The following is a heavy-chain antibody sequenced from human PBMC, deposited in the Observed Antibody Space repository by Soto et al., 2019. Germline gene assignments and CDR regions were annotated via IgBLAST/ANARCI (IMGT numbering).Heavy chain of an antibody. J-gene: IGHJ4*02. CDR1: GGSISSYY. Sequence: SETLSLTCTVSGGSISSYYWIWIRQPAGKGLDWMGRSYTSGSTXYNPSLQSRVTITVDTSKNQFYLKLSSVTAEDTAVSYCARDKYTAMVYRGQGTLVTVYS. CDR2: SYTSGST. CDR3: ARDKYTAMVY. D-gene: IGHD5-18*01. V-gene: IGHV4-4*07.